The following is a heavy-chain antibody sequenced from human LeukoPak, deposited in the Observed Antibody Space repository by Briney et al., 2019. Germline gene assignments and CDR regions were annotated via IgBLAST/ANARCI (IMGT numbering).Heavy chain of an antibody. J-gene: IGHJ4*02. V-gene: IGHV4-59*12. CDR1: GGSISSYY. D-gene: IGHD3-3*01. CDR3: ARATGYFDFWSGYYFDY. CDR2: IYHSGST. Sequence: SETLSLTCTVSGGSISSYYWSWIRQPPGKGLEWIGYIYHSGSTYYNPSLKSRVTISVDRSKNQFSLKLSSVTAADTAVYYCARATGYFDFWSGYYFDYWGQGTLVTVSS.